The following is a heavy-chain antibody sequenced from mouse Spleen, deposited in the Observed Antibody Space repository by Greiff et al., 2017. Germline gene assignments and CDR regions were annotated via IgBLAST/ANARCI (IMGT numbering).Heavy chain of an antibody. CDR3: ARGIFYDYDEDY. V-gene: IGHV1-53*01. J-gene: IGHJ2*01. Sequence: QVHVKQPGTELVKPGASVKLSCKASGYTFTSYWMHWVKQRPGQGLEWIGNINPSNGGTNYNEKFKSKATLTVDKSSSTAYMQLSSLTSEDSAVYYCARGIFYDYDEDYWGQGTTLTVSS. CDR2: INPSNGGT. CDR1: GYTFTSYW. D-gene: IGHD2-4*01.